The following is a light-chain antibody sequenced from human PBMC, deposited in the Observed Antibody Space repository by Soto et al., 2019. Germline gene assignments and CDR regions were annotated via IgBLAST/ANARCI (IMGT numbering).Light chain of an antibody. CDR1: QDISNY. Sequence: DIQMTQSPSSLSSSVADRVTITCQASQDISNYLNWYQQKPRKAPKLLIYDASNLETGVPSRFSGSGSGTDFTLTISSLQPEDLATYYCQKYNSAPWTFSQGTKV. CDR3: QKYNSAPWT. V-gene: IGKV1-33*01. CDR2: DAS. J-gene: IGKJ1*01.